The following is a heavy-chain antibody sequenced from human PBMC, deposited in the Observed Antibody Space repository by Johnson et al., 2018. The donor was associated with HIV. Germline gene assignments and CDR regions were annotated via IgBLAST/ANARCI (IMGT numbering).Heavy chain of an antibody. J-gene: IGHJ3*02. D-gene: IGHD3-10*01. CDR3: ARGVDGAFDI. CDR2: ISYDGSNK. CDR1: GFTFSSYA. V-gene: IGHV3-30-3*01. Sequence: QVQLVESGGDLVQPGRSLRLSCAASGFTFSSYAMHWVRQAPGKGLEWVAVISYDGSNKYYADSVKGRFTISRDNSKNTLYLQMNSLRAEDTAVYYCARGVDGAFDIWGQGTMVTVSS.